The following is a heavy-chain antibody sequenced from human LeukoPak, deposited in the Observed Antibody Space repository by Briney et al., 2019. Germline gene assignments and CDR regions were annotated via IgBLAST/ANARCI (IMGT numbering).Heavy chain of an antibody. CDR3: ARAPPGLTFGPGDY. D-gene: IGHD1-14*01. Sequence: GASVKVSCKASGYSFTSYGMTWVRQAPGQGLVWMGWISGYDGYAKYAENLQGRVTLTIDTSTTTAYMEMRGLGSDDTAVYSCARAPPGLTFGPGDYWGQGSLVIVSS. CDR2: ISGYDGYA. J-gene: IGHJ4*02. V-gene: IGHV1-18*01. CDR1: GYSFTSYG.